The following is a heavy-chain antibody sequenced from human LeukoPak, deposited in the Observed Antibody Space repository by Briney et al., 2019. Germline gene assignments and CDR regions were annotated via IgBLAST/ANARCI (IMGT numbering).Heavy chain of an antibody. CDR2: IYKSGST. D-gene: IGHD3-22*01. Sequence: SETLSLTCTVSGGSIGWDYWSWIRQSAGKGLEWIGRIYKSGSTNYNPSFRGRVTMSVDTSKNQFSLSVTSVTAADTAVYYCAREEYFQDSNGYSYYFHSWGQGSLVTVSS. CDR1: GGSIGWDY. V-gene: IGHV4-4*07. J-gene: IGHJ4*02. CDR3: AREEYFQDSNGYSYYFHS.